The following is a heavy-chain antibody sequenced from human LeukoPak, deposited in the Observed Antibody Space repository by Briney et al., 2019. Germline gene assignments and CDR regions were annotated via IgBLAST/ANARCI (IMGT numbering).Heavy chain of an antibody. CDR3: ASSGLYYDYVWGSYRPGYFDY. J-gene: IGHJ4*02. D-gene: IGHD3-16*02. Sequence: SETLSLTCAVYGGSFSGYYWSWIRQPPGKGLEWIGEINHSGSTNYNPSLKSRVTISVDTSKNQFSLKLSSVTAADTAVYYCASSGLYYDYVWGSYRPGYFDYWGQGTLVTVPS. CDR1: GGSFSGYY. V-gene: IGHV4-34*01. CDR2: INHSGST.